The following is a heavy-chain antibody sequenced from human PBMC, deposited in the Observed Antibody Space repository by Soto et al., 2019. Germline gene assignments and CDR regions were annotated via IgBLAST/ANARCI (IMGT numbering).Heavy chain of an antibody. D-gene: IGHD3-22*01. CDR1: GFTFRDHA. V-gene: IGHV3-23*01. CDR3: AKDRYYDTPGWFDP. Sequence: HPVGSLRLSCVGSGFTFRDHAMRWVRQAPGRGLEWVSAISANGASIQHADSVKGRFSVSRDNAKNTVYLQMDNLRTEDSAVYYCAKDRYYDTPGWFDPWGQGSRVTVS. CDR2: ISANGASI. J-gene: IGHJ5*02.